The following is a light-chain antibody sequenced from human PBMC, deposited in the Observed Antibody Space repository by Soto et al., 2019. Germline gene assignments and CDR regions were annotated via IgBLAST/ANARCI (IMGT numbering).Light chain of an antibody. V-gene: IGKV1-39*01. CDR3: EQSYSTPFT. CDR1: QNISNY. Sequence: DIQMTHSPSSLSASVGDRVTITCRASQNISNYLNWYQQKPGKAPKLLIYATSSLQSGVPSRFSRRGSGTDFTLNISSLQPEDYAPYYCEQSYSTPFTFGTGTKVDVK. CDR2: ATS. J-gene: IGKJ3*01.